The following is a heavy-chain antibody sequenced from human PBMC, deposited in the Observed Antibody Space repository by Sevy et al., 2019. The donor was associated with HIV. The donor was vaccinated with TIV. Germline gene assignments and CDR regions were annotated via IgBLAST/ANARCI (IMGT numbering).Heavy chain of an antibody. J-gene: IGHJ6*02. D-gene: IGHD3-10*01. V-gene: IGHV3-21*01. CDR3: ARDQSQNYGGSGSYYKQIYYYGMDV. CDR2: ISSSSSYI. Sequence: GGSLRLSCAASGFTFSSYSMNWVRQAPGKGLEWVSSISSSSSYIYYADSVKGRFTISRDNAKNSLYLQMNSLRAEDTAVYYCARDQSQNYGGSGSYYKQIYYYGMDVWGQGTTVTVSS. CDR1: GFTFSSYS.